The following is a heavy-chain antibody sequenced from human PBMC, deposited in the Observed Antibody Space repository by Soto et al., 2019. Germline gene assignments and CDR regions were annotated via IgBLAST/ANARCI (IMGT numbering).Heavy chain of an antibody. D-gene: IGHD3-10*01. Sequence: ASVKVSCKASGYTFTGYYMHWVRQAPGQGLEWMGWINPNSGGTNYAQKFQGWVTMTRDTSISTAYMELSRLRSDDTAVYYCAREFTMVRGANYYYYGMDVWGQGTTVTVSS. J-gene: IGHJ6*02. V-gene: IGHV1-2*04. CDR2: INPNSGGT. CDR3: AREFTMVRGANYYYYGMDV. CDR1: GYTFTGYY.